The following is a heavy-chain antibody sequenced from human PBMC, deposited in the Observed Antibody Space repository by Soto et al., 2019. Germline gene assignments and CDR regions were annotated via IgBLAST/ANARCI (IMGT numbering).Heavy chain of an antibody. J-gene: IGHJ3*02. V-gene: IGHV4-59*01. CDR1: GGSISSYY. CDR3: ASWTTVTTELFDAFDI. Sequence: QVQLQESGPGLVKPSETLSLTCTVSGGSISSYYWSWIRQPPGKGLEWIGYIYYSGSTNYNPSLQSRVTIAVDTSKNQFSLKLSSVPAADTAVYYCASWTTVTTELFDAFDIWGQGTMVTVSS. CDR2: IYYSGST. D-gene: IGHD4-17*01.